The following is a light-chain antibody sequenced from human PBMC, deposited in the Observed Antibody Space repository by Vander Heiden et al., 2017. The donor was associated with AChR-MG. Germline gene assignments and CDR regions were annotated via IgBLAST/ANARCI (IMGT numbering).Light chain of an antibody. CDR1: QSVSSN. Sequence: IVMTQSPATLSVSPGGRATLPCRASQSVSSNLAWYQQKPGQAPRLLIYGASTRATGIPARFSGSGSGTEFTLTISSLQSEDFAVYYCQQYNNWPPLTFGGGTKVEIK. J-gene: IGKJ4*01. CDR3: QQYNNWPPLT. V-gene: IGKV3-15*01. CDR2: GAS.